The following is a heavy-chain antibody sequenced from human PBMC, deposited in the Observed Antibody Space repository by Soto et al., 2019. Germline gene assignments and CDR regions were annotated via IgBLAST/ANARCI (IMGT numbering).Heavy chain of an antibody. Sequence: PGGSLRLSCAASGFTFSAYSMNWARQAPGKGLEWVSYITGSSGTIYYADSVKGRFTISRDNAKNSLYLQINRLRDEDTAVYYCARDNGMAGSFDPWGQGTLVTVSS. J-gene: IGHJ5*02. CDR1: GFTFSAYS. V-gene: IGHV3-48*02. CDR3: ARDNGMAGSFDP. D-gene: IGHD2-8*01. CDR2: ITGSSGTI.